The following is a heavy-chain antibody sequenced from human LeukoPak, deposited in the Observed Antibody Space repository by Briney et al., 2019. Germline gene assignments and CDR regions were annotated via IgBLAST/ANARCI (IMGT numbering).Heavy chain of an antibody. CDR2: ISSSSSYI. D-gene: IGHD6-19*01. CDR1: GFTFSSYS. V-gene: IGHV3-21*04. Sequence: PGGSLRLSCAASGFTFSSYSMTWVRQAPGKGLEWVSSISSSSSYIYYADSVKGRFTISRDNSKNTLYVQMNSLRAGDTAVYFCAKMPVSYSSGWTNFDYWGQGTLVTVSS. CDR3: AKMPVSYSSGWTNFDY. J-gene: IGHJ4*02.